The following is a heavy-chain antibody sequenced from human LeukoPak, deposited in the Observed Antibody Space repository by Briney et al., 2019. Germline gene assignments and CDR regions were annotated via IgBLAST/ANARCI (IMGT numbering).Heavy chain of an antibody. Sequence: SVKVSCKASGGTFSSYAISWVRQAPGQGLERMGRIIPIFGTANYAQKFQGRVTITTDESTSTAYMELSSLRSEDTAVYYCARASYYYDSSGYLNWFDPWGQGTLVTVSS. V-gene: IGHV1-69*05. CDR3: ARASYYYDSSGYLNWFDP. D-gene: IGHD3-22*01. CDR1: GGTFSSYA. CDR2: IIPIFGTA. J-gene: IGHJ5*02.